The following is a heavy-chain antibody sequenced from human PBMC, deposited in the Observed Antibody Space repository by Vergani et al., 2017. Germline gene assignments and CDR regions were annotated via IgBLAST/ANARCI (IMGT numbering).Heavy chain of an antibody. Sequence: QVQLVQSGAEVKKPGASVKVSCKASGYTFTGYYMHWVRQAPGQGLEWMGWINPNSGGTNYAQKFQGRVTMTRDTSISTAYMELSRLRSDDTAVYYCARDRGSGWWGDALDIWGQGTMVTVSS. J-gene: IGHJ3*02. CDR1: GYTFTGYY. V-gene: IGHV1-2*02. CDR2: INPNSGGT. D-gene: IGHD6-19*01. CDR3: ARDRGSGWWGDALDI.